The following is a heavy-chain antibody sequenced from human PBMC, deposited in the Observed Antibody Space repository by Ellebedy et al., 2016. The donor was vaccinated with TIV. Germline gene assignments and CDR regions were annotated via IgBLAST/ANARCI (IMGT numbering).Heavy chain of an antibody. V-gene: IGHV1-24*01. Sequence: ASVKVSCXVSGYTLTELSMHWVRQAPGKGLEWMGGFDPEDGETIYAQKFQGRVTMTEDTSTDTAYMELSSLRSEDTAVYYCASRYSYGHGWYFDLWGRGTLVTVSS. CDR1: GYTLTELS. D-gene: IGHD5-18*01. CDR3: ASRYSYGHGWYFDL. CDR2: FDPEDGET. J-gene: IGHJ2*01.